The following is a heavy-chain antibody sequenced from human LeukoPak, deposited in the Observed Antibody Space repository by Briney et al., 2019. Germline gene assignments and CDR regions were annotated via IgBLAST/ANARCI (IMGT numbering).Heavy chain of an antibody. V-gene: IGHV4-34*01. CDR1: GGSFSGYY. J-gene: IGHJ6*03. CDR3: ARASKLTFGGVIVRYYYMDV. Sequence: SETLSLTCAVYGGSFSGYYWSWIRQPPGKGLEWIGEINHSGSTNYNPSLKSRVTISVDTSKNQFSLKLSSVTAADTAVYYCARASKLTFGGVIVRYYYMDVWGKGTTVTVSS. D-gene: IGHD3-16*02. CDR2: INHSGST.